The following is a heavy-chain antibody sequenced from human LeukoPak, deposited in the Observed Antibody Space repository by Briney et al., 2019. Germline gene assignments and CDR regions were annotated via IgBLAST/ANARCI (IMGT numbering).Heavy chain of an antibody. J-gene: IGHJ6*03. V-gene: IGHV3-30*02. CDR1: GFTFSSYG. D-gene: IGHD3-3*01. Sequence: GGSLRLSCAASGFTFSSYGMHWVRQAPGKGLEWVAFIRYDGSNKYYADSVKGRFTISRDNSKNTLYLQMNSLRAEDTAVYYCAKGLVWSGYPRRMDVWGKGTTVTASS. CDR3: AKGLVWSGYPRRMDV. CDR2: IRYDGSNK.